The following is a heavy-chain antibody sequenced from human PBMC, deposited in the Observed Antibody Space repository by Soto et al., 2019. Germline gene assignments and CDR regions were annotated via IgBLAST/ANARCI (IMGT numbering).Heavy chain of an antibody. CDR1: GGSISSGGYS. D-gene: IGHD1-26*01. V-gene: IGHV4-30-2*01. CDR2: IYHSGST. CDR3: ASSATGSYYGGYYQH. Sequence: LALTCAVSGGSISSGGYSWSWIRQAPGKGLEWIGYIYHSGSTYYNPSLKSRVTISVDRSKNQFSLKLSSVTAADTAVYFCASSATGSYYGGYYQHWGQGTLVTVSS. J-gene: IGHJ1*01.